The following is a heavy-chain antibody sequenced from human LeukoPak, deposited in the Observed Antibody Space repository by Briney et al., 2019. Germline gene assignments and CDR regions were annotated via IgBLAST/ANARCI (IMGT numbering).Heavy chain of an antibody. CDR3: ARFEDPAYSSGWGFLYPTNYAFDI. V-gene: IGHV7-4-1*02. J-gene: IGHJ3*02. CDR2: INTNTGNP. CDR1: GGTFSSYA. Sequence: GASVKVSCKASGGTFSSYAISWVRQAPGQGLEWMGWINTNTGNPTYAQGFTGRFVFSLDTSVSTAYLQISSLKAEDTAVYYCARFEDPAYSSGWGFLYPTNYAFDIWGQGTMVTVSS. D-gene: IGHD6-19*01.